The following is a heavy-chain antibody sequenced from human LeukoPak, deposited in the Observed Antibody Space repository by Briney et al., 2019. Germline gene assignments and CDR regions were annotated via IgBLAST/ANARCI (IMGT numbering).Heavy chain of an antibody. D-gene: IGHD3-22*01. CDR1: GFTFSSYS. CDR3: ARDYGDSSGYGAFDI. V-gene: IGHV3-21*01. Sequence: PGGSLRLSCAASGFTFSSYSMNWVRQAPGKGLEWVSSISSSSSYIYYADSVKGRFTISRDNAKNSLYLQMYSLRAEDTAVYYCARDYGDSSGYGAFDIWGQGTMVTVSS. CDR2: ISSSSSYI. J-gene: IGHJ3*02.